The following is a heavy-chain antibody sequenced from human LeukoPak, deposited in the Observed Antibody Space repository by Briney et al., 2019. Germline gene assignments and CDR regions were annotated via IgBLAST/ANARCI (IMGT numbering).Heavy chain of an antibody. J-gene: IGHJ6*03. CDR2: IIPIFGTA. CDR3: ARNSYYDILTGHRGYMDV. V-gene: IGHV1-69*05. CDR1: GGTFSSYA. D-gene: IGHD3-9*01. Sequence: GASGKVSCKASGGTFSSYAISWVRQAPGQGLEWMGGIIPIFGTANYAQKFQGRVTITTDESTSTAYMELSSLRSEDTAVYYCARNSYYDILTGHRGYMDVWGKGTTVTVSS.